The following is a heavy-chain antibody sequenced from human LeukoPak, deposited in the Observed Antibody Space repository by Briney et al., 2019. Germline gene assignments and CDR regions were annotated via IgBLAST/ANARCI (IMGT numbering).Heavy chain of an antibody. CDR1: GYTLTELS. J-gene: IGHJ4*02. Sequence: ASVYVSCKVSGYTLTELSMHWVRQAPGKGLEWMGGFDPEDGETIYAQKFQGRVTMTEDTSTDTAYMELSSLRSEDTAVYYCATTNAYYYDSSGYTLTGWGQGTLVTVSS. CDR3: ATTNAYYYDSSGYTLTG. D-gene: IGHD3-22*01. V-gene: IGHV1-24*01. CDR2: FDPEDGET.